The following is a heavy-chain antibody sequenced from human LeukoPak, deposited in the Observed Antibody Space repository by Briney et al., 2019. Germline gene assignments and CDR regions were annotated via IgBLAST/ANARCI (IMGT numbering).Heavy chain of an antibody. CDR2: IYYSGST. CDR1: GGSISSYY. CDR3: ARHGSYYDSSGYYPFED. V-gene: IGHV4-59*08. J-gene: IGHJ4*02. D-gene: IGHD3-22*01. Sequence: SETLSLTCTVSGGSISSYYWSWIRQPPGKGLEWIGYIYYSGSTNYNPSLKSRVTISVDTSKNHFSLKLSSVTAADTAVYYCARHGSYYDSSGYYPFEDWGQGTLITVSS.